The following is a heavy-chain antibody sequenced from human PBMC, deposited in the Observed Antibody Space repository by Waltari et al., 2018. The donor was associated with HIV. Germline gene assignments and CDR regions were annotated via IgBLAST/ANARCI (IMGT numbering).Heavy chain of an antibody. V-gene: IGHV3-15*01. CDR1: GLILSDAW. J-gene: IGHJ4*02. D-gene: IGHD3-16*01. Sequence: EVLLVESGGGLGKPGGSLRSSCAADGLILSDAWMSWVRQAPGKWLGWVGRIKSNTDGGTTDYAAPVKGRFTISRDDSKTTLYLEMNSLKTEDTAVYYCTTVGGGTRDYWGQGTLITVSS. CDR3: TTVGGGTRDY. CDR2: IKSNTDGGTT.